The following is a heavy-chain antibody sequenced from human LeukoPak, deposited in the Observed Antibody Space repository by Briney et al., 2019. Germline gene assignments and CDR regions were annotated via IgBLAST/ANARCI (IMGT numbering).Heavy chain of an antibody. CDR2: INPNSGGT. Sequence: ASVKVSCKASGYTFTGYYMHWVRQAPGQGFEWMGWINPNSGGTNYAQKFQGRATMTRDTSISTAHIELSRLRSDDTAVYYCARANPLYCSSTTCLFDYWGQGTLVTVSS. D-gene: IGHD2-2*01. V-gene: IGHV1-2*02. CDR1: GYTFTGYY. CDR3: ARANPLYCSSTTCLFDY. J-gene: IGHJ4*02.